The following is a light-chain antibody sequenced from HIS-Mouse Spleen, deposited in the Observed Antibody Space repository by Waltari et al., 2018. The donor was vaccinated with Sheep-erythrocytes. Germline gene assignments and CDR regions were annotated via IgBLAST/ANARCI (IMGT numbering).Light chain of an antibody. Sequence: QSALTQPASVSGSPGQSITISCTGTSSDVGSYNLVSWYQQHPGKAPKLMIYEGSKRPSALSTRFSASKSGNTASLTISGLQAEDEADYYCCSYAGSSTWVFGGGTKLTVL. CDR1: SSDVGSYNL. CDR3: CSYAGSSTWV. V-gene: IGLV2-23*01. CDR2: EGS. J-gene: IGLJ3*02.